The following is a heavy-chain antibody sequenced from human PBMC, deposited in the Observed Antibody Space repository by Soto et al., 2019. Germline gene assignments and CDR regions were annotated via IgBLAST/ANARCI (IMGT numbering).Heavy chain of an antibody. J-gene: IGHJ4*02. Sequence: EVHLVEAGGGLVKPGESLTLSCAASGFTFGSFTLNWVRQAPGKGLEWVSSISSSSAHIYYAESVKGRFTISRDNARSTLYLQMNSLRLDDTAVYFCARDGLTFGGDWGQGTLVAVSS. CDR2: ISSSSAHI. V-gene: IGHV3-21*06. D-gene: IGHD3-16*01. CDR3: ARDGLTFGGD. CDR1: GFTFGSFT.